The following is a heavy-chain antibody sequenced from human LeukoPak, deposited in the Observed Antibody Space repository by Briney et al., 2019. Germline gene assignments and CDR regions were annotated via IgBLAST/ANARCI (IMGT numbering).Heavy chain of an antibody. CDR2: ISYDGSNK. CDR1: GFTFSSYG. Sequence: PGRSLRLSCAASGFTFSSYGMHWVRQAPGKGLEWVAVISYDGSNKYYADSVKGRFTISRDNSKNTLYLQMNSLRAEDTAVYYCAKGGHSSGWYSDRGGHFDYWGQGTLVTVSS. V-gene: IGHV3-30*18. CDR3: AKGGHSSGWYSDRGGHFDY. J-gene: IGHJ4*02. D-gene: IGHD6-19*01.